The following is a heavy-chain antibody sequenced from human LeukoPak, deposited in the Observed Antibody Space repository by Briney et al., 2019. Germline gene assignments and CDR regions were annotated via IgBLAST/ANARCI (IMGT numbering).Heavy chain of an antibody. CDR3: ATKQWLAPPPDS. CDR1: GFTFIKYW. J-gene: IGHJ4*02. D-gene: IGHD6-19*01. Sequence: GGSLRLACAASGFTFIKYWMLWVRQAPGKGLESVSRINTDGTVTTYADSVKGRFTVSRDNADNTMFLQMNSVRDEDTAVYYCATKQWLAPPPDSWGQGTPVTVSS. V-gene: IGHV3-74*01. CDR2: INTDGTVT.